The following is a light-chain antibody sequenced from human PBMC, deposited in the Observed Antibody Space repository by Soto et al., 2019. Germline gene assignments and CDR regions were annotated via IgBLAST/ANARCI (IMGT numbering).Light chain of an antibody. CDR2: AAS. J-gene: IGKJ4*01. Sequence: IRMTHYPSTLSGSVGDRVTITCVASQTISSWLAWYQQKPGKAPKLLIYAASSLQSGVPSRFSGSGSGTDFTLTISSLQPEDFATYYCQQSYSTLLTFGGGTKVDI. CDR3: QQSYSTLLT. V-gene: IGKV1-39*01. CDR1: QTISSW.